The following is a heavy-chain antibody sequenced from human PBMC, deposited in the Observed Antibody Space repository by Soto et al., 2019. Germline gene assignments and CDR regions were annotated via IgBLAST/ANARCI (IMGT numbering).Heavy chain of an antibody. CDR1: GLTFSSYA. Sequence: GGSLRLSCAASGLTFSSYAMSWVRQAPGKGLEWVSAIGGSGSSTYYADSVKGRFTISRDNPKNTLYLQMNSLRAEDTAVYYCAKERATFDAFDIWGQGTMVTVSS. J-gene: IGHJ3*02. CDR2: IGGSGSST. CDR3: AKERATFDAFDI. V-gene: IGHV3-23*01. D-gene: IGHD5-12*01.